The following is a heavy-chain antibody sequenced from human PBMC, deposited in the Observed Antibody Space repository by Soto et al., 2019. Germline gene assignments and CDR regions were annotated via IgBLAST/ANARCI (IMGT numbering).Heavy chain of an antibody. Sequence: GGSLSLSCAASGFTFSSYWMSWVRQAPGKGLEWVANIKQDGSEKYYVDSVKGRFTISRDNAKNSLYLQMNSLRAEDTAVYYCARDVMITFGGVIAKGYDAFDIWGQGTMVTVSS. CDR1: GFTFSSYW. CDR3: ARDVMITFGGVIAKGYDAFDI. CDR2: IKQDGSEK. D-gene: IGHD3-16*02. V-gene: IGHV3-7*01. J-gene: IGHJ3*02.